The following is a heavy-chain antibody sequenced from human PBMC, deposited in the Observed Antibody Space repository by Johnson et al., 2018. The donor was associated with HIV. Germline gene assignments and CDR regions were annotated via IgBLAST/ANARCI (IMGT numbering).Heavy chain of an antibody. CDR3: AKDGAVDAFDI. CDR1: GFTFDDYT. J-gene: IGHJ3*02. Sequence: VQLVESGGVVVQPGGSLRLSCAASGFTFDDYTMHWVRQAPGQGLEWVSLISWDGGRTYYADSVKGRFTISRDNSKNSLYLQMNSLRTEDTALYYCAKDGAVDAFDIWGQGTMVTVSS. V-gene: IGHV3-43*01. CDR2: ISWDGGRT. D-gene: IGHD1-26*01.